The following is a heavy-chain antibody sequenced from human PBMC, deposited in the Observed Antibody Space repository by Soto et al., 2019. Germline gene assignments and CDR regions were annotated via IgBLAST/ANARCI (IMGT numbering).Heavy chain of an antibody. CDR1: GYTFTSYG. CDR3: ARDFGQQWLVSHSVYYFDY. V-gene: IGHV1-18*04. D-gene: IGHD6-19*01. CDR2: ISAYNGNT. Sequence: GASVKVSCKASGYTFTSYGISWVRQAPGQGLEWMGWISAYNGNTNYAQKLQGRVTMTTDTSTSTAYMELRSLRSDDTAVYYCARDFGQQWLVSHSVYYFDYWGQGTLVTVSS. J-gene: IGHJ4*02.